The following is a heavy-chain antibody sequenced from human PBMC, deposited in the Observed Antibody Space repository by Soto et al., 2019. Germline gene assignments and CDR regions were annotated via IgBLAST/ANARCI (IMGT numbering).Heavy chain of an antibody. J-gene: IGHJ3*02. Sequence: QVQLQESGPGLVKPSQTLSLTCTVSGGSISSGGYYWSWIRQHPGKGLEWIGYIYYSGSTYYNPSLKSRVTISVDTSKNQFSLKLSSVTAADTAVYYCAREVKGSPERSSRAFDIWGQGTMVTVSS. D-gene: IGHD3-10*01. CDR3: AREVKGSPERSSRAFDI. CDR2: IYYSGST. V-gene: IGHV4-31*03. CDR1: GGSISSGGYY.